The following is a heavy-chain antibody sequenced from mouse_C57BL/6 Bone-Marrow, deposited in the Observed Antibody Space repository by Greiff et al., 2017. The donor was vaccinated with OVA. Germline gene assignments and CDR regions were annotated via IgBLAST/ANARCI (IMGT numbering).Heavy chain of an antibody. D-gene: IGHD1-1*01. CDR3: AKNGDYYGSSYGYFDV. V-gene: IGHV2-5*01. CDR1: GFSLTSYG. J-gene: IGHJ1*03. Sequence: QVQLQQSGPGLVQPSQSLSITCTVSGFSLTSYGVHWVRQSPGKGLEWLGVIWRGGSTDYNAAFMSRLSITKDNSKSQVFFKMNSLQADDTAIYYCAKNGDYYGSSYGYFDVWGTGTTVTVPS. CDR2: IWRGGST.